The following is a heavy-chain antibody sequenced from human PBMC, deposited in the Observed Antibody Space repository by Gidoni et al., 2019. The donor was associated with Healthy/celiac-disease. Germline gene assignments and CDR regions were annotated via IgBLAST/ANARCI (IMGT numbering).Heavy chain of an antibody. Sequence: DVQLVQSGAEVKKPGESLRISCKGSGYSFTSYWISWVRQMPGKGLEWMGRIDPSDSYTNYSPSFQGHVTISADKSISTAYLQWSSLKASDTAMYYCARLNRVVAPYYYYGMDVWGQGTTVTVSS. CDR2: IDPSDSYT. CDR1: GYSFTSYW. CDR3: ARLNRVVAPYYYYGMDV. V-gene: IGHV5-10-1*03. D-gene: IGHD3-3*01. J-gene: IGHJ6*02.